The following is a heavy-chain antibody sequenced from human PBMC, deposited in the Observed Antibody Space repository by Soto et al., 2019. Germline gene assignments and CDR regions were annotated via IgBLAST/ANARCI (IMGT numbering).Heavy chain of an antibody. D-gene: IGHD5-12*01. CDR1: GFTLSSYS. CDR2: ISGSGTAT. V-gene: IGHV3-48*01. J-gene: IGHJ4*02. CDR3: AIERYGGYPSLDY. Sequence: EVQLVESGGGLVQPGGSLRLSCAASGFTLSSYSLNWVRQAPGEGLEWVSYISGSGTATYFADSVKGRFTISRDNAKNSLYLKMNSLNAEDTAVYYCAIERYGGYPSLDYWGQGTLVTVTS.